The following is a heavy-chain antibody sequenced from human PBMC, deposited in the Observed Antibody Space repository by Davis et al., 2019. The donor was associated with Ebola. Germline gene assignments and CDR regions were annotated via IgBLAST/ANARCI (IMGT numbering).Heavy chain of an antibody. CDR1: GITFNDYW. V-gene: IGHV3-7*03. D-gene: IGHD2-15*01. J-gene: IGHJ6*03. CDR3: SRDLQGRTYSFYYHYYMDV. Sequence: GGSLRLSCVASGITFNDYWMSWVRQAPGKGLEWVANIKHDGSEKHYVDSVKGRFTISRDNAKNSLYLQMDRLRAEETAVYYCSRDLQGRTYSFYYHYYMDVWGKGTTVTVSS. CDR2: IKHDGSEK.